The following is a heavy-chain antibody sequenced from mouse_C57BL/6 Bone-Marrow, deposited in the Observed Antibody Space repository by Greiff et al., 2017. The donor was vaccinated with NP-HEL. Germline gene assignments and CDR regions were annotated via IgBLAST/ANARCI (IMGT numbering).Heavy chain of an antibody. D-gene: IGHD2-5*01. J-gene: IGHJ1*03. Sequence: EVMLVESGGGLVKPGGSLKLSCAASGFTFSSYAMSWVRQTPDKRLEWVATISDGCSYTYYPDNVKGRFTISRDNAKNNLYLQMSHLKSEDTAMYYCARVPLYYSNYVGYFDVWGTGTTVTVSS. V-gene: IGHV5-4*03. CDR1: GFTFSSYA. CDR2: ISDGCSYT. CDR3: ARVPLYYSNYVGYFDV.